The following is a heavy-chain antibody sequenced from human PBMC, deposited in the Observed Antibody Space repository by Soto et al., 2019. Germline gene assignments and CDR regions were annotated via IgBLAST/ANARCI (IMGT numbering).Heavy chain of an antibody. V-gene: IGHV1-24*01. CDR3: AKSPSVEDGFDI. Sequence: ASVKVSCKVSGYTLTELSMHWVRQAPGKGLEWMGGFDPEDGETIYAQKFQGRVTMTEDTSTDTAYMELSSLRSEDTAVYYCAKSPSVEDGFDIWGQGTMVTVSS. CDR2: FDPEDGET. J-gene: IGHJ3*02. CDR1: GYTLTELS.